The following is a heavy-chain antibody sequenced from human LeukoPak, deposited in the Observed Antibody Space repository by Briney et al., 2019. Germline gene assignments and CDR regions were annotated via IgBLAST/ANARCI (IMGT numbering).Heavy chain of an antibody. Sequence: GGSLRLSCTASGFSFSTYAMNWVRQAPGKGLEWVSVIFGSGGGRDYADSVKGRFTISRDNSKSTLYLQMNSLRAEDTAVYYCAKDRTPDGRYEVDYWGRGTLVTVSS. CDR3: AKDRTPDGRYEVDY. CDR2: IFGSGGGR. J-gene: IGHJ4*02. CDR1: GFSFSTYA. V-gene: IGHV3-23*01. D-gene: IGHD3-16*02.